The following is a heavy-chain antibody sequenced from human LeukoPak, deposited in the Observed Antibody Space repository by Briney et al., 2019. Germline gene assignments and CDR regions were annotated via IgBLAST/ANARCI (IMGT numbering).Heavy chain of an antibody. V-gene: IGHV3-30*02. J-gene: IGHJ4*02. D-gene: IGHD1-1*01. CDR2: VRYDGSKI. CDR3: AKDSPKQLLRYLDY. Sequence: GGSRRLSCAASGFTFSTYGMYWVRQAPGKGLEWVAFVRYDGSKIYYAESVKGRFTLSRDISKNTLYLQMNSLRAEDTAVYYCAKDSPKQLLRYLDYWGQGTLVTVSS. CDR1: GFTFSTYG.